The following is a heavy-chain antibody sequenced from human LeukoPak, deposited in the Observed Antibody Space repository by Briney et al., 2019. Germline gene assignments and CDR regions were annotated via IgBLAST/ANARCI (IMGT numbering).Heavy chain of an antibody. CDR2: ISASAGST. CDR3: AKGSRYDYYYAMDV. Sequence: SGGSLRLSCAASGFTVSSNYMSWVRQAPGKGLEWVSAISASAGSTYYADSVKGRFTISRDNSQNTLDLQMNSLRAEDTAVYYCAKGSRYDYYYAMDVWGQGTTVTVSS. CDR1: GFTVSSNY. V-gene: IGHV3-23*01. J-gene: IGHJ6*02.